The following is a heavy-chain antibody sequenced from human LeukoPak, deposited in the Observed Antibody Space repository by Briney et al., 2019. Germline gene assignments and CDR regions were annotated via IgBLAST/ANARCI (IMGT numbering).Heavy chain of an antibody. CDR3: ARDMGYDSSGYYSYDAFDI. CDR2: IYTSGST. V-gene: IGHV4-4*07. CDR1: GGSISSYY. D-gene: IGHD3-22*01. J-gene: IGHJ3*02. Sequence: SETLSLTCTVSGGSISSYYWGWIRQPAGKGLEWIGRIYTSGSTNYNPFLKSRVTMSVDTSKNQFSLKLSSVTAADTAVYYCARDMGYDSSGYYSYDAFDIWGQGTMVTVSS.